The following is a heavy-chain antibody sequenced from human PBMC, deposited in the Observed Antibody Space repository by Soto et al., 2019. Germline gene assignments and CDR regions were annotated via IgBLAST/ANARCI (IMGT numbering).Heavy chain of an antibody. V-gene: IGHV1-3*01. CDR1: GYTFSSYA. CDR2: INAGYGNT. Sequence: GSVKVSCKASGYTFSSYAMHWVRQAPGQRLEWMGWINAGYGNTKSSQKFQDRVTISRDTYASTAYMELTSLRSEDTAVYYCARDTGDGTFDFWGQGTLVTVS. J-gene: IGHJ4*02. CDR3: ARDTGDGTFDF. D-gene: IGHD7-27*01.